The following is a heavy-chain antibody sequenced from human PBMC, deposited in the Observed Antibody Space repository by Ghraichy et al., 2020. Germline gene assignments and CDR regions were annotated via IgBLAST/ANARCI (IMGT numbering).Heavy chain of an antibody. CDR3: VNGGKTVTTYAFDI. D-gene: IGHD4-17*01. V-gene: IGHV3-64D*06. CDR2: ISSNGGST. Sequence: GGSLRLSCSASGFTFSSYAMHWVRQAPGKGLEYVSAISSNGGSTYYADSVKGRFTISRDNSKNTLYLQMSSLRAEDTAVYYCVNGGKTVTTYAFDIWGQGTMLTVSS. CDR1: GFTFSSYA. J-gene: IGHJ3*02.